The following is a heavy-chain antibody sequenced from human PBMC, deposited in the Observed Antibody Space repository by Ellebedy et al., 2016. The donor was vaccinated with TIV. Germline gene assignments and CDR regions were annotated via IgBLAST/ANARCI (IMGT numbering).Heavy chain of an antibody. J-gene: IGHJ4*02. Sequence: PGGSLRLSCAASGFSFRDYSMTWVPQAPGTGLEWVSSISGTGYYIFYADSVKGRFTISRDTAKNSLYLQMNSLRAEDTAVYYCARNVDIVTTIVAYWGQGTLVTVSS. CDR3: ARNVDIVTTIVAY. D-gene: IGHD5-12*01. CDR1: GFSFRDYS. CDR2: ISGTGYYI. V-gene: IGHV3-21*01.